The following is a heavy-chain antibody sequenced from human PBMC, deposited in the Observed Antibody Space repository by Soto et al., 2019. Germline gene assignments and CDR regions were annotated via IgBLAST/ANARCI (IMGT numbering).Heavy chain of an antibody. Sequence: ASVKVSCKASGYTFTSYGISWVRQAPGQGLEWMGWISAYNGNTNYAQKLQGRVTMTTDTSTSTAYVELRSLRSDDTAVYYCARGGYYDSSGSRNYYYYGMNVWGQGTTVTSP. CDR2: ISAYNGNT. CDR1: GYTFTSYG. V-gene: IGHV1-18*01. CDR3: ARGGYYDSSGSRNYYYYGMNV. J-gene: IGHJ6*02. D-gene: IGHD3-22*01.